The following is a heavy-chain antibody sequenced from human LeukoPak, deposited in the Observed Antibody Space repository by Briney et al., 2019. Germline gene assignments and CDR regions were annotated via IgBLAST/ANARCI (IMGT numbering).Heavy chain of an antibody. V-gene: IGHV1-24*01. D-gene: IGHD3-22*01. Sequence: GASVKVSCKVSGYTLTGLSMHWVRQTPGKGLEWMGGFDPEDGETIYAQKFQGRVTMTEDTSTDTAYMELSSLRSEDTAVYYCATSLVPDSSGYYQNWFDPWGQGTLVTVSS. J-gene: IGHJ5*02. CDR2: FDPEDGET. CDR3: ATSLVPDSSGYYQNWFDP. CDR1: GYTLTGLS.